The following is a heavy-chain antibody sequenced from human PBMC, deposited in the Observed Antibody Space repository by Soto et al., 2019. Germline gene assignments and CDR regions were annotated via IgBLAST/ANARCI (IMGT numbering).Heavy chain of an antibody. V-gene: IGHV1-8*01. D-gene: IGHD3-22*01. CDR3: ARDPYYYDSSGYSNDAFDI. CDR2: MNPNSGNT. Sequence: QVQLVQSGAEVKKPGASVKVSCKASGYTFTSYDINWVRQVTGQGLEWMGWMNPNSGNTGYAQKFQGRVTMTRNTSISTAYMELSSLRSEDTAVYYCARDPYYYDSSGYSNDAFDIWGQGTMVTVSS. CDR1: GYTFTSYD. J-gene: IGHJ3*02.